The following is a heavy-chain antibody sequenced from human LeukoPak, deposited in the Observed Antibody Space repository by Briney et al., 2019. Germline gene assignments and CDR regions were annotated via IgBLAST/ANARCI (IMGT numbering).Heavy chain of an antibody. CDR2: VYYSGTI. J-gene: IGHJ1*01. Sequence: SETLSLTCTVSGGAIDNYYWSWIRQPPGKGLEWIAYVYYSGTINYDPSLESRVTISVDTSKNQFSLRLTSVAAADTAVYYCARHGTAAGPFQLWGQGTLVTVSS. CDR3: ARHGTAAGPFQL. D-gene: IGHD2-21*02. V-gene: IGHV4-59*08. CDR1: GGAIDNYY.